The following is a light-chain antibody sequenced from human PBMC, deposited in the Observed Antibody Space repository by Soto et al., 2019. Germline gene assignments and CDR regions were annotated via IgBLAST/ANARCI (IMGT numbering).Light chain of an antibody. V-gene: IGKV3-11*01. CDR2: DAS. CDR3: QQLSNWPPGLT. J-gene: IGKJ4*01. Sequence: EIVLTQSPATLSLSPGERATLSCRASQSVSSYLAWYQQKPGQAPRLLIYDASNRATGIPARFSGSGSGTDFTLPISSLEPEDFAVYYCQQLSNWPPGLTFGGGTKVEIK. CDR1: QSVSSY.